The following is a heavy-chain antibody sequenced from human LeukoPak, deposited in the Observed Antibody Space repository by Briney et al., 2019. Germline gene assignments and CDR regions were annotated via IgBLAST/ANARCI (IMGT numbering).Heavy chain of an antibody. CDR1: GFTFSSYA. CDR3: ARGDSGSYYFDY. V-gene: IGHV3-48*03. Sequence: GGSLRLSCAASGFTFSSYAMNWVRQAPGKGLEWVSYISSSGSTIYYADSVKGRFTISRDNAKNSLYLQMNSLRAEDTAVYYCARGDSGSYYFDYWGQGTLVTVSS. J-gene: IGHJ4*02. CDR2: ISSSGSTI. D-gene: IGHD1-26*01.